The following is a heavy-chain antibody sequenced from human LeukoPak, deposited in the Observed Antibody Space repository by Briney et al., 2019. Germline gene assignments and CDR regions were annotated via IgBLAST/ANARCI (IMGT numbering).Heavy chain of an antibody. D-gene: IGHD3-22*01. J-gene: IGHJ4*02. Sequence: GGSLRLSCAASGFTFSSFAMSWVRQAPGKGLEWLSTISDSGGNTYYADSVRGRFTISRDNSKNTLYLQMNSLRAEDTAVYYCANGVGVVVITTDYWGQGTLVTVSS. V-gene: IGHV3-23*01. CDR3: ANGVGVVVITTDY. CDR1: GFTFSSFA. CDR2: ISDSGGNT.